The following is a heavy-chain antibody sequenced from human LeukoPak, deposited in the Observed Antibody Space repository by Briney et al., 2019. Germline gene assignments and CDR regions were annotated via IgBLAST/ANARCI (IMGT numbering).Heavy chain of an antibody. Sequence: PGGTLRLSCAASGFTFSSYSMSWVRQAPGKGLEWVSYNSSGSSTIYYADSVKGRFTISRDNAKSSLYLQMNTLRDEDTAVYYCAREGAFDIWGQGTMVTVSS. CDR1: GFTFSSYS. J-gene: IGHJ3*02. CDR3: AREGAFDI. CDR2: NSSGSSTI. V-gene: IGHV3-48*02.